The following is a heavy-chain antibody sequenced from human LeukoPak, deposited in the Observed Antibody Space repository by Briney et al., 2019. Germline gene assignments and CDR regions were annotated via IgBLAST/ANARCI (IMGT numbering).Heavy chain of an antibody. D-gene: IGHD2-2*01. J-gene: IGHJ5*02. CDR2: INHSGST. CDR3: ARVRVIVVVPAATSPQGNWFDP. CDR1: GGSSSGYY. Sequence: SETLSLTCAVYGGSSSGYYWSWIRQPPGKGLEWIGEINHSGSTNYNPSLKSRVTISVDTSKNQFSLKLSSVTAADTAVYYCARVRVIVVVPAATSPQGNWFDPWGQGTLVTVSS. V-gene: IGHV4-34*01.